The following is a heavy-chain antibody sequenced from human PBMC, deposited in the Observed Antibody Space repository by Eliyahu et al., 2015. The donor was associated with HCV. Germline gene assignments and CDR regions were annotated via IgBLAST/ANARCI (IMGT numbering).Heavy chain of an antibody. V-gene: IGHV4-59*11. Sequence: QVQLQESGPGLVKPSETLSLTCSVSGGSISSHYWSWIRQPPGERLEWIGYIHYSGSTDYNPSLKSRVTISVDTSKNQFSLKLNSVTAADTAVYYCARSYRYTVLDGFQMWGQGTMVTVSS. J-gene: IGHJ3*02. D-gene: IGHD3-16*02. CDR1: GGSISSHY. CDR2: IHYSGST. CDR3: ARSYRYTVLDGFQM.